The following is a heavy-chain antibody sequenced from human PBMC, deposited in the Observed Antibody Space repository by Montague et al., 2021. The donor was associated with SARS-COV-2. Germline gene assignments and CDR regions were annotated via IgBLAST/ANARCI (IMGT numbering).Heavy chain of an antibody. J-gene: IGHJ6*02. CDR2: IYSGVTT. Sequence: SLRLSCAATGFAVNSNYMTWVRQAPGKGLEWVSVIYSGVTTYYANSVKXRFTISRDSSKNTVHLQMNSLRVDDTAVYYCARRLEERLPYSYYGLDVWGQGTTVTVSS. CDR1: GFAVNSNY. CDR3: ARRLEERLPYSYYGLDV. V-gene: IGHV3-66*01. D-gene: IGHD1/OR15-1a*01.